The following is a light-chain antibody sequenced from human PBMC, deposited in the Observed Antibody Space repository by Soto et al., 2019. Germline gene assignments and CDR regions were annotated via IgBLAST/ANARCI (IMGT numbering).Light chain of an antibody. J-gene: IGKJ4*01. V-gene: IGKV3-11*01. CDR3: QHRSNWLA. Sequence: EIVLTQSPATLSLSPGERATLSRRASQSVSSYLAWYQQKPGQAPRLLIYDASNRATGIPARFSGSGSGTDFTLTITSLEPEDFAVYYCQHRSNWLAFGGGTKVDIK. CDR2: DAS. CDR1: QSVSSY.